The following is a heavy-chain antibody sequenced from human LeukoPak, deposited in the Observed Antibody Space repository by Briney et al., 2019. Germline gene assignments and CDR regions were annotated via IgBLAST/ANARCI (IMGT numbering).Heavy chain of an antibody. V-gene: IGHV4-59*01. CDR1: GGSIINNY. J-gene: IGHJ4*02. CDR2: VYYDGST. Sequence: PSETLSLTCTVSGGSIINNYWSWIRQPPEKGLEWIGYVYYDGSTNYTPSLKSRVTMSVDTSKNQLSLKLTSVTAADTAMYYCARHPPATGRFDYWGQGILVTVSS. D-gene: IGHD1-14*01. CDR3: ARHPPATGRFDY.